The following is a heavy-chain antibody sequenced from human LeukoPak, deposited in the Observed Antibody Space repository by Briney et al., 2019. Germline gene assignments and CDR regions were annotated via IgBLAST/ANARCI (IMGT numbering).Heavy chain of an antibody. CDR3: AKGLSYSKYYDFWSGSGTFDY. CDR2: ISGSGGSS. CDR1: GFTFSSYA. J-gene: IGHJ4*02. V-gene: IGHV3-23*01. D-gene: IGHD3-3*01. Sequence: GGSLRLSCAASGFTFSSYAMSWVRQAPGKGLEWVSAISGSGGSSYYADSVKGRFTISRDNSKNTLYLQMNSLRAEDTAVYYCAKGLSYSKYYDFWSGSGTFDYWGQGTLVTVSS.